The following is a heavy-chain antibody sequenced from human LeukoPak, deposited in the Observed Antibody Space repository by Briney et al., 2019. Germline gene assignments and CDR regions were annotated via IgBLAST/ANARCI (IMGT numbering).Heavy chain of an antibody. CDR1: GGSINSYY. D-gene: IGHD3-22*01. CDR3: ARDKGISGYSDAFDI. CDR2: VYYSGST. Sequence: SETLSLTCTVSGGSINSYYWSWLRQPPGKGLEWIGYVYYSGSTNYNPSLKSRVTISVDTSKNQFSLKLSSVTAADTAVYYCARDKGISGYSDAFDIWGQGTMVTVSS. J-gene: IGHJ3*02. V-gene: IGHV4-59*01.